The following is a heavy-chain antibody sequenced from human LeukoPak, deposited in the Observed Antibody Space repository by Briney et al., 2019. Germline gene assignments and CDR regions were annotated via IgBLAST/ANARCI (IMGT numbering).Heavy chain of an antibody. J-gene: IGHJ5*02. Sequence: SETLSLTCTVSGGSISSSSYYWGWIRHPPGKGLEWIGSIYYSGSTYYNPSLKSRVTISVDTSKNQISLKLSSVTAADTAVYYCARIYCSGGSCYWAWFDPWGQGTLVTVSS. CDR1: GGSISSSSYY. V-gene: IGHV4-39*07. D-gene: IGHD2-15*01. CDR3: ARIYCSGGSCYWAWFDP. CDR2: IYYSGST.